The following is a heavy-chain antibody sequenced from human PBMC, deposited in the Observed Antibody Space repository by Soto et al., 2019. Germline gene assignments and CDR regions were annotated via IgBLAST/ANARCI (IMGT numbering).Heavy chain of an antibody. CDR3: ARGLGWVPVAADLDY. CDR2: ISTSSSNI. J-gene: IGHJ4*02. Sequence: EVQLVESGGGLVKPGGSLRLSCVASGFSFSEYTLSWVRQAPGKGLDWVSTISTSSSNIFYAASVKGRFTVSRDNAKNTLYLQMDNLRADDTAVYFCARGLGWVPVAADLDYWGQGTLVTVSS. D-gene: IGHD6-19*01. CDR1: GFSFSEYT. V-gene: IGHV3-21*02.